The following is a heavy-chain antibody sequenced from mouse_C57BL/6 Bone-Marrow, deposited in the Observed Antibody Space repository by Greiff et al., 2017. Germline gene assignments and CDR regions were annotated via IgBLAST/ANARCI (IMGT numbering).Heavy chain of an antibody. Sequence: VQLKQSVAELVRPGASVKLSCTASGFNIKNTYMHWVKQRPEQGLEWIGRIDPANGSTKYAPKFQGKATITADTSSNTAYLQRSSLTSEDTAIYYCASRITTVVATPLAYWGQGTLVTVSA. CDR1: GFNIKNTY. CDR2: IDPANGST. J-gene: IGHJ3*01. V-gene: IGHV14-3*01. D-gene: IGHD1-1*01. CDR3: ASRITTVVATPLAY.